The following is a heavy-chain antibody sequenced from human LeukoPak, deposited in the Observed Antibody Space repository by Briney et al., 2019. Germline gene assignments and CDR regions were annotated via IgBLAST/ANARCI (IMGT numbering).Heavy chain of an antibody. CDR3: ANGQRGFQY. Sequence: GGSLRLSCAASGFSFSNYWMTWVRQAPGKGLEWVANIRQDGSEKHYVDSVKGRFTISRDNAKNSLYLQMNSLRAEDTAVYYCANGQRGFQYWGQGTLFSVSS. CDR1: GFSFSNYW. J-gene: IGHJ4*02. CDR2: IRQDGSEK. D-gene: IGHD2-8*01. V-gene: IGHV3-7*01.